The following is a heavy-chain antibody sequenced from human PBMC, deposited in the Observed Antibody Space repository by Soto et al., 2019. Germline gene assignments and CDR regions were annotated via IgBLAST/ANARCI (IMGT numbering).Heavy chain of an antibody. CDR1: GFTFSSYS. CDR2: ISSSSSYI. CDR3: ARDRVSSSWYLKAFGYDAFDI. J-gene: IGHJ3*02. V-gene: IGHV3-21*01. D-gene: IGHD6-13*01. Sequence: GGSLRLSCAASGFTFSSYSMNWVRQAPGKGLEWVSSISSSSSYIYYADSVKGRFTIPRDNAKNSLYLQMNSLRAEDTAVYYCARDRVSSSWYLKAFGYDAFDIWGQGTMVTVSS.